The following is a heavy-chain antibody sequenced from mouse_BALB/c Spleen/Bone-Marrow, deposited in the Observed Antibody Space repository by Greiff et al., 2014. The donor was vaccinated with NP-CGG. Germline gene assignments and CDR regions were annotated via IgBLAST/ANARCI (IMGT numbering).Heavy chain of an antibody. J-gene: IGHJ4*01. CDR2: ISNGGTYT. Sequence: EVQRVASGGGLVKPGGSLKLSCAASGFTFSDFYMFWFRQTPEKRLEWVATISNGGTYTYYPDSVKGRFTISRDNAKNNLYLQMSSLKSEDTAMYYCARSGERYGAMDYWGQGTSVTVTS. V-gene: IGHV5-4*02. CDR3: ARSGERYGAMDY. D-gene: IGHD1-1*02. CDR1: GFTFSDFY.